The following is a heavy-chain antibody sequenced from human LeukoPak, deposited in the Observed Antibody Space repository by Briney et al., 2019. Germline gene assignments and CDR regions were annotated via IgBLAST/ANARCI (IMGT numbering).Heavy chain of an antibody. CDR3: AKDIRDGVQLWLIGGYAFDI. CDR1: GFTFDDYA. J-gene: IGHJ3*02. CDR2: ISWNSGSI. V-gene: IGHV3-9*01. Sequence: PGGSLRLSCAASGFTFDDYAMHWVRQAPGKGLEWVSGISWNSGSIGYADSVKGRFTISRDNAKNSLYLQMNSLRAEDTALYYCAKDIRDGVQLWLIGGYAFDIWGQGTMVTVFS. D-gene: IGHD5-18*01.